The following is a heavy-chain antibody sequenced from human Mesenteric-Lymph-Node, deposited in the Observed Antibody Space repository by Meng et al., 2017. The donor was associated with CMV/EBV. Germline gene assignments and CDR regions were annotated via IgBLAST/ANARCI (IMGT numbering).Heavy chain of an antibody. CDR1: GFTFTNYA. CDR2: ISSSGSTM. J-gene: IGHJ4*02. CDR3: ARVVAGADYFDS. Sequence: GGSLRLSCAASGFTFTNYAMTWVRHAPGKGLEWVSYISSSGSTMYYADSVKGRFTISRDNAKNSLYLQMNSLRAEDTAVYYCARVVAGADYFDSWGQGTLVTVSS. D-gene: IGHD7-27*01. V-gene: IGHV3-48*03.